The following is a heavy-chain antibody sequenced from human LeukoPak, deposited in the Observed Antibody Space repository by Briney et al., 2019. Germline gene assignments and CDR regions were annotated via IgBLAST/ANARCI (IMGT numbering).Heavy chain of an antibody. D-gene: IGHD3-16*02. CDR1: GGSFSGYY. CDR3: XRXXITFGGVIVPFQH. J-gene: IGHJ1*01. V-gene: IGHV4-34*01. Sequence: KSSETLSLTCAVYGGSFSGYYWSWIRQPPGKGLEWIGEINHSGSTNYNPSLKSRVTISVDTSKNQFSLKLSSVTAADTAVYYCXRXXITFGGVIVPFQHWGQGTLVTVSS. CDR2: INHSGST.